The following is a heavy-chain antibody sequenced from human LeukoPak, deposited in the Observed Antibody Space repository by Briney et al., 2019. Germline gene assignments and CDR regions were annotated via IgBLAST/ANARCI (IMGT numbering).Heavy chain of an antibody. J-gene: IGHJ3*02. D-gene: IGHD6-6*01. CDR1: GFTFNIYA. CDR3: AKFQGMAARIEDFDI. CDR2: ISGSGGST. Sequence: GGSLALSCAASGFTFNIYAMSWIRQAPGKGLEWVSAISGSGGSTFYADSVKGRFTISRDNSKNTLYLQMNGLRAEDRAVYYCAKFQGMAARIEDFDIWGQGTMVTVSS. V-gene: IGHV3-23*01.